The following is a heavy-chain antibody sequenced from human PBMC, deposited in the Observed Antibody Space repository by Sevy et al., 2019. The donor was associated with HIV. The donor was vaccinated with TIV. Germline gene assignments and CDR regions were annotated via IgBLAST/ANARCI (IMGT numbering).Heavy chain of an antibody. V-gene: IGHV1-18*01. D-gene: IGHD6-13*01. CDR2: ISSYYGNT. Sequence: ASVKVSCKASGGTFSSYAISWVRQAPGQGLEWMGWISSYYGNTNFAQKFQGRVTMTTDTITNTAYMELTSLRSDDTAVYYCARERTRWQQLVEYYLGMDVWGQGTPVTVSS. CDR1: GGTFSSYA. CDR3: ARERTRWQQLVEYYLGMDV. J-gene: IGHJ6*02.